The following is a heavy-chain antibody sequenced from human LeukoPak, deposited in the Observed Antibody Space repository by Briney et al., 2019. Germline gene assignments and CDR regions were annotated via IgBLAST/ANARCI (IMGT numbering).Heavy chain of an antibody. D-gene: IGHD3-3*01. CDR1: GGSIGSHY. CDR2: IYYSGST. J-gene: IGHJ4*02. V-gene: IGHV4-59*11. CDR3: AGVEWLLFDY. Sequence: SETLSLTCTVSGGSIGSHYWSWIRQPPGKGLEWIGYIYYSGSTNYNPSLKSRVTISVDTSKNQFSLKLSSVTAADTAVYYCAGVEWLLFDYWGQGTLVTVSS.